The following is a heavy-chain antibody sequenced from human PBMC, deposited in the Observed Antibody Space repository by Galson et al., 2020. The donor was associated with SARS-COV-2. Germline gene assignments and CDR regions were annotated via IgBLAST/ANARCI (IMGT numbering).Heavy chain of an antibody. D-gene: IGHD1-1*01. J-gene: IGHJ3*02. CDR1: GYTFTGSY. CDR3: ARDNDHDAFDI. V-gene: IGHV1-2*04. Sequence: ASVKVSCTAPGYTFTGSYMHWVRQAPGQGLEWMGWINPNSGGTNYAQKFQGWVTMTRDTSISTAYMELSRLRSDDTAVYYCARDNDHDAFDIWGQGTMVTVSS. CDR2: INPNSGGT.